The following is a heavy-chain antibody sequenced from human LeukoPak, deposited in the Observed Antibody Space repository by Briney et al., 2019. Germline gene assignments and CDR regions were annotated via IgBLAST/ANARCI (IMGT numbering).Heavy chain of an antibody. Sequence: GGSLRLSCAASGFTFSSYWMNWVRQAPGKGLEWVANIKKDGSEEFYVDSVKGRFTISRDNAKNSLYLQVNSLRAEDTAVYYCARAVSSGYYNLYFDYWGQGTLVTVSS. J-gene: IGHJ4*02. D-gene: IGHD3-22*01. V-gene: IGHV3-7*04. CDR3: ARAVSSGYYNLYFDY. CDR1: GFTFSSYW. CDR2: IKKDGSEE.